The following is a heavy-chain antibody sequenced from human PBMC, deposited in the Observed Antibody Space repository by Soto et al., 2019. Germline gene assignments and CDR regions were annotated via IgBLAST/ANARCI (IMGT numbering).Heavy chain of an antibody. CDR1: GFTFSRHY. CDR2: IKPDGSES. V-gene: IGHV3-7*01. Sequence: EVQLAESGGGLVQPGGSLRLSCVASGFTFSRHYMTWVRQAPGKGLESVAKIKPDGSESYYVDSVRGRFTFSRDNAKNSLSLQMNRLRDEDTAVYYCAIEEWLRVEVWGQGTLVTVSS. J-gene: IGHJ4*02. CDR3: AIEEWLRVEV. D-gene: IGHD3-3*01.